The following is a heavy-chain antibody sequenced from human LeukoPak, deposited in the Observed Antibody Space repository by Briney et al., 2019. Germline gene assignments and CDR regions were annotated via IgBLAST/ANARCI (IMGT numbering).Heavy chain of an antibody. V-gene: IGHV3-21*01. CDR3: LAPFDI. CDR2: ISSTSGYI. CDR1: GFTFSSYA. J-gene: IGHJ3*02. Sequence: PGGSLRLSCAASGFTFSSYAMSWVRQAPGKGLEWISSISSTSGYIYYADSVKGRFTISRDNAKNSLYLQMNSLRAEDTAVYYCLAPFDIWGQGTMVTVSS.